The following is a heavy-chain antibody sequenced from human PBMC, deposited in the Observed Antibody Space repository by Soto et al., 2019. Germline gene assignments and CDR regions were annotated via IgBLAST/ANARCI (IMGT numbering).Heavy chain of an antibody. V-gene: IGHV4-59*12. J-gene: IGHJ4*02. CDR1: GGSISSYY. D-gene: IGHD1-26*01. CDR2: MYYSGSI. Sequence: SETLSLTCTVSGGSISSYYWSWIRQPPGKGLEHIGSMYYSGSISYNPSLKSRVTISVDKSKNQFSLKLSSVTAADTAVYYCTRGLFSGSYYSGGWYYFDSWGQGTMVTVSS. CDR3: TRGLFSGSYYSGGWYYFDS.